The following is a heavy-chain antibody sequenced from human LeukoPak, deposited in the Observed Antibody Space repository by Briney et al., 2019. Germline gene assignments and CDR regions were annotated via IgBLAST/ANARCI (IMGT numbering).Heavy chain of an antibody. V-gene: IGHV3-66*01. CDR2: IYNGSST. CDR3: ARDLGQYYDTSDNWFDP. CDR1: GLIVSFNY. J-gene: IGHJ5*02. Sequence: GGSLRLSCAASGLIVSFNYMSWVRQAPGRGLEWVSVIYNGSSTYYADSVKGRFTISRDYSKNTLCLQMNSLRADDTAVYYCARDLGQYYDTSDNWFDPWGQGTLVTVSS. D-gene: IGHD3-22*01.